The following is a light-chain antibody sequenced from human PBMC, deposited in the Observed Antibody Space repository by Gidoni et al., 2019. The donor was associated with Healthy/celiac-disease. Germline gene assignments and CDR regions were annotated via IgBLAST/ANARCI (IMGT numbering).Light chain of an antibody. Sequence: DIQMTQSPSSLSASVGDRVTITYRASQSISSYLNWYQQKPGKAPKLLIYAASSLQSGVPSSFSGSGSVTDFTLTISSLQPQDFATYYCQQSYNTPPTFGQGTKVEIK. CDR3: QQSYNTPPT. CDR1: QSISSY. V-gene: IGKV1-39*01. J-gene: IGKJ1*01. CDR2: AAS.